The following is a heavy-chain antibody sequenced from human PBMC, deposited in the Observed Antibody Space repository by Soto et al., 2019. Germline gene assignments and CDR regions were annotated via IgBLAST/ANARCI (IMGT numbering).Heavy chain of an antibody. D-gene: IGHD5-18*01. CDR1: GYTFTSYG. V-gene: IGHV1-18*04. CDR3: ARDSTATDYYYYGMDV. CDR2: ISAYNGNT. J-gene: IGHJ6*02. Sequence: QVQLVQSGAEVKKPGASVKVSCKASGYTFTSYGISWVRQAPGQGLEWMGWISAYNGNTNYAQKLQGRVTMTTDTSTRTAYKELRILRSDDTAVYYCARDSTATDYYYYGMDVWGQGTTVTVSS.